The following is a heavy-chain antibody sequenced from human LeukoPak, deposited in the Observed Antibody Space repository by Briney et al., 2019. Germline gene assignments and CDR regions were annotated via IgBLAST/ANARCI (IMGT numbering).Heavy chain of an antibody. CDR2: LSYSGNT. J-gene: IGHJ4*02. CDR1: GGLIGTSDDY. CDR3: ARHFDY. V-gene: IGHV4-39*01. Sequence: SETLSLTCTVSGGLIGTSDDYWASIRQPPGKGLEWIGSLSYSGNTYYNPSLKSRVTISGDRSTNHFSLKMPSMTAADTAVYYCARHFDYWGQGILVTVSS.